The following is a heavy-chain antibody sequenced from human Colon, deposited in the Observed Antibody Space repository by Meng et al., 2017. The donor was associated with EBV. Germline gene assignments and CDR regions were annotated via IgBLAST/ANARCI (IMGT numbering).Heavy chain of an antibody. D-gene: IGHD5-18*01. CDR1: GGSISSVYW. Sequence: QQPGSGPGLVKPSETLSLTCAGSGGSISSVYWWTWVRQSPGKGLEWIGEIYHSGSTNYNPSLKSRVTISVDKSKNQFSLKLTSVTAADTAVYYCARGGYYSFDYWGQRTLVTVSS. V-gene: IGHV4-4*02. CDR2: IYHSGST. J-gene: IGHJ4*02. CDR3: ARGGYYSFDY.